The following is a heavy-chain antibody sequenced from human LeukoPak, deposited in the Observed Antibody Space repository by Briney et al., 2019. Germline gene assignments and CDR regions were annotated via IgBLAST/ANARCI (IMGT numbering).Heavy chain of an antibody. D-gene: IGHD2-15*01. CDR3: ARVVWGGGSYNDY. V-gene: IGHV1-8*03. Sequence: ASVKVSCKASGYTFTSYDINWVRQATGQGLEWMGWMNPNSGNTGYAQKFQGRVTITRNTSISTAYMELSRLRSDDTAVYYCARVVWGGGSYNDYWGQGTLVTVSS. CDR2: MNPNSGNT. J-gene: IGHJ4*02. CDR1: GYTFTSYD.